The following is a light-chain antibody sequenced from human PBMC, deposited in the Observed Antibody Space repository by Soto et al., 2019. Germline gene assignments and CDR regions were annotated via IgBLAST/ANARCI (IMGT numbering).Light chain of an antibody. J-gene: IGLJ2*01. Sequence: QSALTQPASVSGSPGQSITVSCTGTSSDIGAYDYVSWYQQHPGKAPKVIISEVSKRPSGVSHRFSGSKSGNTASLTISGLQAEDEADYYCCSYAGDRDLIFGGGTKLTVL. CDR2: EVS. CDR1: SSDIGAYDY. V-gene: IGLV2-23*02. CDR3: CSYAGDRDLI.